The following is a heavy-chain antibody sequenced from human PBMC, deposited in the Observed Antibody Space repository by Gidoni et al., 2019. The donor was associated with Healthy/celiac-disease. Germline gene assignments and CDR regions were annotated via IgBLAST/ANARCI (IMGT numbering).Heavy chain of an antibody. V-gene: IGHV3-48*04. CDR2: ISSSSSTI. CDR3: ARDWYCSSTSCPNWFDP. Sequence: EVQLVESGGGLVQPGVSLRLSCAASGFTFGSYSMNWVRQAPGKGLDCVSYISSSSSTIYYADSVKGRFTISRDNAKNSLYLQMNSLRAEDTAVYYCARDWYCSSTSCPNWFDPWGQGTLVTVSS. J-gene: IGHJ5*02. D-gene: IGHD2-2*01. CDR1: GFTFGSYS.